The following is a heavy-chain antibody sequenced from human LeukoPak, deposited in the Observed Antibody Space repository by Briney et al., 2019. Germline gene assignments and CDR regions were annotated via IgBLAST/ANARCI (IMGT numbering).Heavy chain of an antibody. V-gene: IGHV1-46*01. CDR1: GYTVTSYY. D-gene: IGHD3-22*01. CDR2: INPSGGST. CDR3: ARDTKIMGPDTPFYFDQ. J-gene: IGHJ4*02. Sequence: ASVKVSCKASGYTVTSYYMHWVRQAPGQGLEWMGIINPSGGSTSYAQKFQGRVTMTRDTSTSTVYMELSSLRSEDPAVYYCARDTKIMGPDTPFYFDQWGQGILVTVSS.